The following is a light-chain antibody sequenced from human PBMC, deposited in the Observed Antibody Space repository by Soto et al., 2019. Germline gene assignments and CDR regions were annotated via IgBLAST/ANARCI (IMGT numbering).Light chain of an antibody. CDR1: HPISDY. V-gene: IGKV1-39*01. J-gene: IGKJ1*01. Sequence: DIQMTQSPCALSESLVDGFTITCLTSHPISDYFNWYQQKPGKAPTLLIYTASNLQSGVPSRFSGSGSGTHFTLTISSLQPEDFATYYCQQHYNTPRTFGQGTKVDIK. CDR3: QQHYNTPRT. CDR2: TAS.